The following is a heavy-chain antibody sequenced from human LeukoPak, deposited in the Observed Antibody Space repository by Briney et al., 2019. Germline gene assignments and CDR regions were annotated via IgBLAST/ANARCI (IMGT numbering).Heavy chain of an antibody. V-gene: IGHV3-30*04. J-gene: IGHJ6*04. CDR1: GFTFSSYA. D-gene: IGHD3-10*01. CDR3: ARAMYYYGSGSSVYYGMDV. CDR2: ISYDGSNK. Sequence: GGSLRLSCAASGFTFSSYAMHWVRQAPGKGLEWVAVISYDGSNKYYADSVKGRFTISRDNSKNTLYLQMNSLRAEDTAVYYCARAMYYYGSGSSVYYGMDVWGKGTTVTVSS.